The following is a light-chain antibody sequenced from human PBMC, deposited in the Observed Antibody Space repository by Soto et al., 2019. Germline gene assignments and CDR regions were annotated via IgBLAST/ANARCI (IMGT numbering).Light chain of an antibody. V-gene: IGKV3-20*01. CDR3: LQYGVSPPFT. Sequence: EIVLTQSLGTLSLSPGERATLSCRASQSVSSSYLAWYQQKPGQAPRLLIYGSSTRATGIPDRFSGSGSGTDFTLTISRLEPEDFAVYYCLQYGVSPPFTFGPGTKVDIK. CDR1: QSVSSSY. J-gene: IGKJ3*01. CDR2: GSS.